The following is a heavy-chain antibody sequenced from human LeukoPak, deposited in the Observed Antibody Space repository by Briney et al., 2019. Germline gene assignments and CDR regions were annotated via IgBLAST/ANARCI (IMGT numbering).Heavy chain of an antibody. CDR3: ARDIAVSGNYFDY. J-gene: IGHJ4*02. Sequence: GGSLRLSCAASGFTFSNYWMHWVRQAPGKGLVWVSRINSDMSSTDYADSVKGRFTISRDNATNTLYLQMNSLRAEDTAVYYCARDIAVSGNYFDYWGQGTLVTLST. D-gene: IGHD6-19*01. CDR1: GFTFSNYW. V-gene: IGHV3-74*01. CDR2: INSDMSST.